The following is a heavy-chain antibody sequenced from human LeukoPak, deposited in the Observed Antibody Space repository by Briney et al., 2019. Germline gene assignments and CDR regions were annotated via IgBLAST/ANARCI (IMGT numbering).Heavy chain of an antibody. CDR2: INTDGSST. V-gene: IGHV3-74*01. J-gene: IGHJ4*02. CDR3: TRGGVDY. D-gene: IGHD3-16*01. CDR1: GFIFSTYW. Sequence: GGSLRFSCAASGFIFSTYWMHWVRQAPGKGLVWVSRINTDGSSTNYADSVKGRFTISRDNTKNTLYLQMNSLRAEDTAVYYCTRGGVDYWGQGALVTVSS.